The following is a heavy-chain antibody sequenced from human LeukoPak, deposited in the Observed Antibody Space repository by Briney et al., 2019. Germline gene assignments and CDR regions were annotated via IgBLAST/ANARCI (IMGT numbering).Heavy chain of an antibody. V-gene: IGHV1-46*01. CDR2: INPSGGTT. CDR3: ARAGGGDGYNYVY. J-gene: IGHJ4*02. CDR1: GYTFTRYY. D-gene: IGHD5-24*01. Sequence: ASVKVSCMTSGYTFTRYYIHWVRQAPGQGLEWMGIINPSGGTTNFAQKFQGRVTMTRDTSTSTVYMELSSLRSEDTAVYYCARAGGGDGYNYVYWGQGTLVTVSS.